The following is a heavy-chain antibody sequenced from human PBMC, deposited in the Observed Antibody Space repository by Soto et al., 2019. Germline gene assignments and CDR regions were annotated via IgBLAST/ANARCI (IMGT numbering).Heavy chain of an antibody. J-gene: IGHJ5*02. CDR2: INAGNGNT. V-gene: IGHV1-3*01. Sequence: ASVKVSCKASGYTFTSYAMHWVRQAPGQRLEWMGWINAGNGNTKYSQKFQGRVTITRDTSASTAYMELSSLRSEDTAVYYCARGIAARPTPGVGWFDPWGQGTLVTVSS. CDR3: ARGIAARPTPGVGWFDP. CDR1: GYTFTSYA. D-gene: IGHD6-6*01.